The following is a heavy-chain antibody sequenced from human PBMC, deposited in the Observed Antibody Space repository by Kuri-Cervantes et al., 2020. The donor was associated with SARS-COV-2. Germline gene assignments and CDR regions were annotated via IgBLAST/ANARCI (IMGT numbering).Heavy chain of an antibody. V-gene: IGHV3-48*03. CDR2: ISSSGSTI. CDR1: GFTFSSYE. D-gene: IGHD6-19*01. Sequence: GESLKISCAASGFTFSSYEMNWVRQAPGKGLEWVSYISSSGSTIYYADSVKGRFTISRDNAKNSLYLQMNSLRAEDTAVYYCARVDPLLIDSSGLTGIDYWGQGTLVTVSS. J-gene: IGHJ4*02. CDR3: ARVDPLLIDSSGLTGIDY.